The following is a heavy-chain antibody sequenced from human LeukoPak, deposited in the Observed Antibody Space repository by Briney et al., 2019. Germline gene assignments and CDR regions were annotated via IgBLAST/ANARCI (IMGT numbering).Heavy chain of an antibody. CDR3: AKDGIAVAAHGEFDY. J-gene: IGHJ4*02. CDR2: ISGSGGST. V-gene: IGHV3-23*01. D-gene: IGHD6-19*01. Sequence: PGGSLRLSCAASGFTFSSYAMSWVRQAPGKGLEWVSAISGSGGSTYYADSVKGRFTTSRDNSKNTLYLQMNSLRAEDTAVYYCAKDGIAVAAHGEFDYWGQGTLVTVSS. CDR1: GFTFSSYA.